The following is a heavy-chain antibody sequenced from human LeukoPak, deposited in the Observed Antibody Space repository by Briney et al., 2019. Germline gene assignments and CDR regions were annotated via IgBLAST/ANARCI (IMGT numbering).Heavy chain of an antibody. Sequence: ASVKVSCKASGYTFTSYGISWVRQAPGQGLEWMGWISAYNGNTNYAQKLQGRVTMTTDTSTSTAYMELRSLRSDDTAVYYCARGPDYGDYVGSGMDVWGQGTTVTVSS. D-gene: IGHD4-17*01. CDR2: ISAYNGNT. CDR3: ARGPDYGDYVGSGMDV. J-gene: IGHJ6*02. V-gene: IGHV1-18*01. CDR1: GYTFTSYG.